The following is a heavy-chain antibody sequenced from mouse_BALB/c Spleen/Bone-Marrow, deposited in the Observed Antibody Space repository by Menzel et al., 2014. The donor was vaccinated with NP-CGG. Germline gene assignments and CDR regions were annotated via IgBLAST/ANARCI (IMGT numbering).Heavy chain of an antibody. D-gene: IGHD1-2*01. CDR1: GFNIKDYY. CDR2: IDPENGDT. Sequence: EVQLVESGAELVRSGASVKLSCTASGFNIKDYYMHWVKQRPEQGLEWIGWIDPENGDTEYAPKFQGKATMTADTSSNTAYLQLGSLTSEDTSVYYCNAQNYGYGAWFAYWGQGTLVTVSA. V-gene: IGHV14-4*02. CDR3: NAQNYGYGAWFAY. J-gene: IGHJ3*01.